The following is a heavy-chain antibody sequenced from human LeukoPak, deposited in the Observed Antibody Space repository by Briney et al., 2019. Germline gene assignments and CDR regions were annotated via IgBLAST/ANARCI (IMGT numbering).Heavy chain of an antibody. D-gene: IGHD2-15*01. CDR1: GFTFSGYS. V-gene: IGHV3-23*01. CDR3: AKAPVTTCRGAFCYPFDY. Sequence: GGSLRLSCAASGFTFSGYSMNWVRQAPGKGLEWVSAISDTGNTYHADSVKGRFTISRDSSKNTLFLQMNRLRPEDAAVYYCAKAPVTTCRGAFCYPFDYWGLGTLVTVSS. CDR2: ISDTGNT. J-gene: IGHJ4*02.